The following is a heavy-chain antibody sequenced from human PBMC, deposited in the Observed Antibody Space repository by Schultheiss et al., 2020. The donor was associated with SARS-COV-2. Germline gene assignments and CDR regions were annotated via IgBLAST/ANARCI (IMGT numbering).Heavy chain of an antibody. CDR3: ARGVEWELLLGF. D-gene: IGHD1-26*01. CDR2: VHYSGST. V-gene: IGHV4-59*08. Sequence: SETLSLTCTVSGGSISSYYWTWIRQPPGKGLEWIGYVHYSGSTNYNPSLKTRVTMSADTSKKQISLKLSSVTAADTAVYYCARGVEWELLLGFWGQGTLVTVSS. CDR1: GGSISSYY. J-gene: IGHJ4*02.